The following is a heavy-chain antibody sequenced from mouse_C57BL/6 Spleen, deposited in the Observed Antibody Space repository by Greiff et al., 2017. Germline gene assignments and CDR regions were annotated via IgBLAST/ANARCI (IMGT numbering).Heavy chain of an antibody. J-gene: IGHJ4*01. CDR1: GYAFTNYL. D-gene: IGHD1-2*01. Sequence: QVQLQQSGAELVRPGTSVKVSCKASGYAFTNYLLEWVKQRPGQGLEWIGVINPGSGGTNYNEKFKGKATLTADKSSSTAYMQLSSLTSEDSAVYFCARSLRSYYAMDYWGQGTSVTGSS. CDR3: ARSLRSYYAMDY. CDR2: INPGSGGT. V-gene: IGHV1-54*01.